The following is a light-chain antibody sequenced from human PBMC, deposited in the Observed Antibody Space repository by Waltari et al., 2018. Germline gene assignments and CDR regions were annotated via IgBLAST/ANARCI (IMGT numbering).Light chain of an antibody. Sequence: DIQMTQSPSSLSASVGDRVTITCQASQDISNYLNWYQQKPGKAPKLLIYDASNLKTGVPSRFSGSGSGTDFTFTISSLQPEDIATYYCQQYDNLALTFGGGTKVEIK. V-gene: IGKV1-33*01. J-gene: IGKJ4*01. CDR1: QDISNY. CDR3: QQYDNLALT. CDR2: DAS.